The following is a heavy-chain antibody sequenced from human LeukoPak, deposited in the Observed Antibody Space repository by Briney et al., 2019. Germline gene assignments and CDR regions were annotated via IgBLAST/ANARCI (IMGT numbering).Heavy chain of an antibody. CDR1: GFTFSSYA. J-gene: IGHJ4*02. Sequence: GGSLRLSCTASGFTFSSYAMSWVRQAPGKGLEWVSAISGSGGSTYYADSVKGRFTISRDNSKNTLYLQMNSLRAEDTAVYYCAKDGLRLLEYFDYWGQGTLVTVSS. V-gene: IGHV3-23*01. CDR2: ISGSGGST. D-gene: IGHD5-12*01. CDR3: AKDGLRLLEYFDY.